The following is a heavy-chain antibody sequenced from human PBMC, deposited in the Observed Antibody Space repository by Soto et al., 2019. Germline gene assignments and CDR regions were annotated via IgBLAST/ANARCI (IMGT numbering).Heavy chain of an antibody. CDR3: ASSSYGVYARTHFDY. V-gene: IGHV1-69*13. D-gene: IGHD2-8*01. Sequence: SVKVSCKASGGTFSSYAISWVRQAPGQGLEWMGGIIPIFGTANYAQKFQGRVTITADESTSTAYMELSSLRSEDTAVYYCASSSYGVYARTHFDYWGQGTLVTVSS. J-gene: IGHJ4*02. CDR1: GGTFSSYA. CDR2: IIPIFGTA.